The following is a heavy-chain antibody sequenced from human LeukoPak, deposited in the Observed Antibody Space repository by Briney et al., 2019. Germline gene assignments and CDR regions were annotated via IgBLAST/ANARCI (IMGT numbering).Heavy chain of an antibody. CDR3: ARVGGWYRYFFDY. CDR1: GYTFTNYH. V-gene: IGHV1-46*01. D-gene: IGHD6-19*01. Sequence: AASVKVSCKASGYTFTNYHMHWVRQAPGQGLEWMGMITPSDGSTNYAQKFQGRVTMTRDMSTSTVYMELSSLRSEDTAVYYCARVGGWYRYFFDYWGQEPCSPSPQ. CDR2: ITPSDGST. J-gene: IGHJ4*01.